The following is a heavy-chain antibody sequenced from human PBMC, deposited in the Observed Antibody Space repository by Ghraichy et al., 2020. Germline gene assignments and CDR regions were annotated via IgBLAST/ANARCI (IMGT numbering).Heavy chain of an antibody. D-gene: IGHD6-6*01. V-gene: IGHV4-34*01. J-gene: IGHJ4*02. CDR2: INHSGST. CDR3: ARRDGSSSFAFDY. CDR1: GGSFSGYY. Sequence: SETLSLTCAVYGGSFSGYYWSWIRQPPGKGLEWIGEINHSGSTNYNPSLKSRVTISVDTSKNQFSLKLNSVTAADTAVYYCARRDGSSSFAFDYWGQGTLVTVSS.